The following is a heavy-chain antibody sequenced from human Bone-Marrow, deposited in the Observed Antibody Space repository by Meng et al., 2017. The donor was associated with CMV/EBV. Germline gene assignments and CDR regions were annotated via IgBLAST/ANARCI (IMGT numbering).Heavy chain of an antibody. J-gene: IGHJ6*02. V-gene: IGHV3-11*04. CDR2: IGISGSTI. CDR3: ASGFVADYHPNYYYYGMDV. CDR1: GFTFSDYY. Sequence: GESLKISCVASGFTFSDYYMSWIRQAPGKGLEWVSYIGISGSTIYYVDSVKGRFTISRDNAKNSLYPQMNSLRAEDTAVYYCASGFVADYHPNYYYYGMDVWGQGTTVTVSS. D-gene: IGHD2-15*01.